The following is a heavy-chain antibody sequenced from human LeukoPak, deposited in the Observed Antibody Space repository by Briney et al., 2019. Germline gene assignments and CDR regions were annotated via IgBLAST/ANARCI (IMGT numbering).Heavy chain of an antibody. CDR1: GGSFSGQY. D-gene: IGHD4-23*01. J-gene: IGHJ4*02. Sequence: PSETLSLTWAVYGGSFSGQYWSWVRQPPGKGLEWIGELNRSGRTNYNPSLKSRVTISVDTSKKQFSLKLSSVPAADTAVYYCASYGGYSPFDYWGQGTLVTVSS. V-gene: IGHV4-34*01. CDR3: ASYGGYSPFDY. CDR2: LNRSGRT.